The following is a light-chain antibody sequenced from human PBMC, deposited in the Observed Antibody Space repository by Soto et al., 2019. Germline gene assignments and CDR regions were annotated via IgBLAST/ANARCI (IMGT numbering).Light chain of an antibody. J-gene: IGKJ5*01. Sequence: EIVLTQSPATLSLSPGERATLSCRASRSVRSYLAWYQQKPGQAPRLLIYDASNRAASIPARFSVSGSETDFTLTISDLEPEDFAVYYCQQRYAWPPITYGQGTRLEIK. CDR2: DAS. V-gene: IGKV3-11*01. CDR3: QQRYAWPPIT. CDR1: RSVRSY.